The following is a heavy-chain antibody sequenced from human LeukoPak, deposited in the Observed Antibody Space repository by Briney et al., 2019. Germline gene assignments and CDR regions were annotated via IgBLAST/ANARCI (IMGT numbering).Heavy chain of an antibody. Sequence: KSSETLSLTCTVSGGSITNNRDYGGWIRQPRGKGLEWVGCIYYSVTTDYTPYLRRRLTISVNTSKNQFSLKLTSVTAADTAVYYCARSQFYGSGSYQGRWFDPWGQGTLVTVSS. CDR2: IYYSVTT. D-gene: IGHD3-10*01. J-gene: IGHJ5*02. CDR1: GGSITNNRDY. CDR3: ARSQFYGSGSYQGRWFDP. V-gene: IGHV4-39*07.